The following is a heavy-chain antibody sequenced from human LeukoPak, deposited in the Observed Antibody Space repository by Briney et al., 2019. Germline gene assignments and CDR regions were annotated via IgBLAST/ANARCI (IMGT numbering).Heavy chain of an antibody. Sequence: ASVKVSCKASGGTFSSYAISWVRQAPGQGLEWMGWMNPNSGNTGYAQKFQGRVTITRNTSISTAYMELSSLRSEDTAVYYCARTYYYYYMDVWGKGTTVTVSS. V-gene: IGHV1-8*03. J-gene: IGHJ6*03. CDR2: MNPNSGNT. CDR1: GGTFSSYA. CDR3: ARTYYYYYMDV.